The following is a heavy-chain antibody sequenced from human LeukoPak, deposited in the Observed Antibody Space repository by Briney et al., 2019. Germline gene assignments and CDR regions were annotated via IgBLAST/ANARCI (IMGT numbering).Heavy chain of an antibody. CDR3: ARGGVVVPAANNRYFDY. Sequence: SETLSLPCAVYGGSFSGYYWSWIRQPPGKGLEWIGEINHSGSTNYNPSLKSRVTISVDTSKNQFSLKLRSVTAADTAVYYCARGGVVVPAANNRYFDYWGQGTLVTVSS. V-gene: IGHV4-34*01. D-gene: IGHD2-2*01. CDR2: INHSGST. CDR1: GGSFSGYY. J-gene: IGHJ4*02.